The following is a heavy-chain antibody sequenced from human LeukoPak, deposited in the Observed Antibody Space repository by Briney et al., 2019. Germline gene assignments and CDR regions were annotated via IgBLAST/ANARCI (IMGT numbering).Heavy chain of an antibody. V-gene: IGHV3-23*01. Sequence: GGSLRLSCAASGFTFSSYAMSWVRQAPGKGLEWVSSISGSGSNTYYADSVKGRFTISRDNSKNTLYLQMNSLRAEDTAVYYCAKDALGIFGVINWFDPWGQGTLVTVSS. CDR1: GFTFSSYA. J-gene: IGHJ5*02. CDR3: AKDALGIFGVINWFDP. CDR2: ISGSGSNT. D-gene: IGHD3-3*01.